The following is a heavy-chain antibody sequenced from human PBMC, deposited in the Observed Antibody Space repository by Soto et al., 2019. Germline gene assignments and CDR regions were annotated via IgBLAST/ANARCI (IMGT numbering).Heavy chain of an antibody. Sequence: QVQLVESGGGVVQPGTSLRLSCAASGFTFGSYAMHWVRQAPGKGLEWVAVIPNDGSGLYYADSVKGRFTISRDDANNTGSQNPSSLRKEDAAVYYCAKTLAGRVSSAWTRLDYWGQGTLVTVSS. D-gene: IGHD6-25*01. J-gene: IGHJ4*02. V-gene: IGHV3-30-3*02. CDR2: IPNDGSGL. CDR3: AKTLAGRVSSAWTRLDY. CDR1: GFTFGSYA.